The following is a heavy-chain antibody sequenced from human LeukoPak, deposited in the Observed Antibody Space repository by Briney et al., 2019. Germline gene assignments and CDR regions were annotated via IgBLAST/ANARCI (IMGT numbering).Heavy chain of an antibody. CDR1: AGSISSSSYY. V-gene: IGHV4-39*01. D-gene: IGHD3-22*01. CDR3: AKRGYDSSGYYYAY. CDR2: IYYSGST. J-gene: IGHJ4*02. Sequence: PSETLSLICTVSAGSISSSSYYWGWIRQPPGKGLEWIGSIYYSGSTYYNPSLKSRVTISVDTSKNQFSLKLSSVTAADTAVYYCAKRGYDSSGYYYAYWGQGTLVTVSS.